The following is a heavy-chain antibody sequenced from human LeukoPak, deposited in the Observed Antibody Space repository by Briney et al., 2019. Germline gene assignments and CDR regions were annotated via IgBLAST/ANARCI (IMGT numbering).Heavy chain of an antibody. Sequence: GGSLRLSCAASGFTFSSYGMHWVRQAPGKGLEWVAFIRYDGSNKYYADSVKGRFTISRDNSKNTLYLQMNSLRAEDTAVYYCAKVRSIAAADWFDPWGQGTLVTVSS. D-gene: IGHD6-13*01. V-gene: IGHV3-30*02. CDR2: IRYDGSNK. CDR1: GFTFSSYG. J-gene: IGHJ5*02. CDR3: AKVRSIAAADWFDP.